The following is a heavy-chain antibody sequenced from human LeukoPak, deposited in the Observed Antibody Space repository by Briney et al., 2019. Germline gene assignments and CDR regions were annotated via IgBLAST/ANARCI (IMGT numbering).Heavy chain of an antibody. D-gene: IGHD4-17*01. CDR3: TSDPPFTVTYGYFDY. J-gene: IGHJ4*02. CDR2: ISGSGGST. V-gene: IGHV3-23*01. Sequence: GGSLRLSCAASGITFNNFAMSWVRQAPGKGLEWVSAISGSGGSTYYADSVKGRFTISRDNSKNTLYLQMNSLRAEDTAVYYCTSDPPFTVTYGYFDYWGQGTLVTVSS. CDR1: GITFNNFA.